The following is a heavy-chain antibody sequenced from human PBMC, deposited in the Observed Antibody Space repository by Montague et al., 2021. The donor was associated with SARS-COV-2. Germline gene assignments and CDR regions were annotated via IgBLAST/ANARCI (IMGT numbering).Heavy chain of an antibody. CDR2: ISGSGHYI. J-gene: IGHJ6*03. Sequence: SLRLSCSASGFTFGSFSMTWVRQPPGKGLEWVSFISGSGHYIYYADSLKGRFTVSRDNPQNSVYLQMDRLRAEDTAVYYCARVSGSGSVFYYYMDVWGKGTAVSVSS. CDR1: GFTFGSFS. CDR3: ARVSGSGSVFYYYMDV. D-gene: IGHD3-10*01. V-gene: IGHV3-21*01.